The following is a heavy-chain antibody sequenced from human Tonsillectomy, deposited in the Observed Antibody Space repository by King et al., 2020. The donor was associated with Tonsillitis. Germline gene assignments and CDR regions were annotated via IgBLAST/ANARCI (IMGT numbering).Heavy chain of an antibody. CDR2: ISSSSSYI. CDR1: GFTFSSHS. V-gene: IGHV3-21*04. Sequence: VQLVESGGGLVKPGGSLRLSCAASGFTFSSHSMNWVRQAPGKGLEWVSSISSSSSYINYADSVKGRFTISRDNANNSLYLEMNSLRAEDTAVYYCARDQWLFVIEGRSFPLFDYWGQGTLVTVSS. CDR3: ARDQWLFVIEGRSFPLFDY. D-gene: IGHD3-22*01. J-gene: IGHJ4*02.